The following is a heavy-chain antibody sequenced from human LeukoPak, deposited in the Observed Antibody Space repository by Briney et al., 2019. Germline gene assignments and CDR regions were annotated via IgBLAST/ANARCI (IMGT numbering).Heavy chain of an antibody. D-gene: IGHD6-13*01. J-gene: IGHJ4*02. V-gene: IGHV3-23*01. CDR2: ISGSGGST. CDR1: GFTFSSYA. Sequence: GGSLRLSCAASGFTFSSYAMSWARQAPGKGLEWVSAISGSGGSTYYADSVKGRFTISRDNSKNTLYLQMNSLRAEDTAVYYCAKVPWYSSSRPFDYWGQGTLVTVSS. CDR3: AKVPWYSSSRPFDY.